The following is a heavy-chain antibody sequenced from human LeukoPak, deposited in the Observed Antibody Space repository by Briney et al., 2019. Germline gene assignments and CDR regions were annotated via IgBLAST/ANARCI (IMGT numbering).Heavy chain of an antibody. V-gene: IGHV3-30-3*01. D-gene: IGHD2-2*02. CDR1: GFTFSSYA. Sequence: GRSLRLSCAASGFTFSSYAMHWVRQAPGKGLEWVAVISYEGSNKYYADSVKGRFTISRDNSKNTLYLQMNSLRAEDTAVYYCASGYCSSTSCYNIDYWGQGTLVTVSS. CDR3: ASGYCSSTSCYNIDY. J-gene: IGHJ4*02. CDR2: ISYEGSNK.